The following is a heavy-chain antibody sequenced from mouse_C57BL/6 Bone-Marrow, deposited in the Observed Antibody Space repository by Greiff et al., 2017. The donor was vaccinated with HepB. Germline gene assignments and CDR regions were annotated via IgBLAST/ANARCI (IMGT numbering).Heavy chain of an antibody. Sequence: QVQLQQSGAELVRPGASVTLSCKASGYTFTDYEMHWVKQTPVHGLEWIGAIDPETGGTAYNQKFKGKAILTADKSSSTAYMELRSLTSEDSAVYYCTRWTVVEEDYAMDYWGQGTSVTVSS. V-gene: IGHV1-15*01. CDR1: GYTFTDYE. CDR2: IDPETGGT. J-gene: IGHJ4*01. CDR3: TRWTVVEEDYAMDY. D-gene: IGHD1-1*01.